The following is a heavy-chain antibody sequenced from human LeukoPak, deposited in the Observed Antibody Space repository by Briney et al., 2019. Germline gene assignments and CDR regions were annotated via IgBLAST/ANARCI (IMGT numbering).Heavy chain of an antibody. D-gene: IGHD1-26*01. CDR2: IYYSGST. CDR3: AGVYSGYDYYMDV. CDR1: GGSISSSSYY. Sequence: PSETLSLTCTVSGGSISSSSYYWGWIRQPPGTGLEWIGSIYYSGSTYYNPSLKSRVTISVDTSKNQFSLKLSSVTAADTAVCYCAGVYSGYDYYMDVWGKGTTVTVSS. J-gene: IGHJ6*03. V-gene: IGHV4-39*01.